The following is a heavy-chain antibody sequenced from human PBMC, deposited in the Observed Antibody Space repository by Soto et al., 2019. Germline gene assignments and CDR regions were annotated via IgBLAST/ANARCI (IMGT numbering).Heavy chain of an antibody. D-gene: IGHD2-21*01. Sequence: SETLSLTCAVYGGSFSGYYWSWIRQPPGKGLEWIGEINHSGSTNYNPSLKSRVTISVDTSKNQFSLKLSSVTAADTAVYYCAGPSSISKSYYFDYWGQGTLVTVS. CDR1: GGSFSGYY. J-gene: IGHJ4*02. V-gene: IGHV4-34*01. CDR2: INHSGST. CDR3: AGPSSISKSYYFDY.